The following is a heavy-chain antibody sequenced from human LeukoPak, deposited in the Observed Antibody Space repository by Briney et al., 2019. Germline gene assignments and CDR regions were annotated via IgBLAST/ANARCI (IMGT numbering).Heavy chain of an antibody. D-gene: IGHD3-3*01. Sequence: ASVKVSCKASGYTFTGYYMHWVRQAPGQGLEWMGWINPNSGGTNYAQKFQGRATMTRDTSISTAYMELSRLRSDDTAVYYCARGGPAYYDFWSGYYSFDYWGQGTLVTVSS. J-gene: IGHJ4*02. CDR1: GYTFTGYY. CDR3: ARGGPAYYDFWSGYYSFDY. CDR2: INPNSGGT. V-gene: IGHV1-2*02.